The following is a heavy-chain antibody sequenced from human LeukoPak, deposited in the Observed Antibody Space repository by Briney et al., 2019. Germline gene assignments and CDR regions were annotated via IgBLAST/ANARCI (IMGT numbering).Heavy chain of an antibody. CDR1: GGSFSGYY. CDR3: ARDAGYSSSWYSDAFDI. V-gene: IGHV4-34*01. CDR2: INHSGST. Sequence: SETLSLTCAVYGGSFSGYYWSWIRQPPGKGLEWIGEINHSGSTNYNPSLKSRVTMSVDTSKNQFSLKLSSVTAADTAVYYCARDAGYSSSWYSDAFDIWGQGTMVTVSS. D-gene: IGHD6-13*01. J-gene: IGHJ3*02.